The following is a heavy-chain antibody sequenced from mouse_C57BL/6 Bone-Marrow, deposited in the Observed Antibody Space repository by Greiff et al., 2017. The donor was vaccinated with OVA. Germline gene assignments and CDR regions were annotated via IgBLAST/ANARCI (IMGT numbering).Heavy chain of an antibody. V-gene: IGHV1-54*01. CDR3: ARSGYCYGSRFAY. CDR2: INPGSGGT. Sequence: VQLEQSGAELVRPGTSVNYSCKASGYAFTNYLIEWVKQRPGQGLEWIGVINPGSGGTNYNEKFKGKATLTADKSTRYAHMQVSRLTYKDSAVYVCARSGYCYGSRFAYWGQGTLLTVSA. CDR1: GYAFTNYL. D-gene: IGHD1-1*01. J-gene: IGHJ3*01.